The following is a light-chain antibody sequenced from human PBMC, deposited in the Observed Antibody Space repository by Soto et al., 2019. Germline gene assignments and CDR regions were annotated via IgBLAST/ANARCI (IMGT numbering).Light chain of an antibody. Sequence: DIQMTQSPSTLSASVGDRVTITCRASQSISSWLAWYQQKPGKAPKLLIYAASSLQSGVPSRFSGSGSGTDFTLTITILHPEDFATYYCQQSYSTPRTFGQGTKVDIK. CDR1: QSISSW. CDR3: QQSYSTPRT. J-gene: IGKJ1*01. V-gene: IGKV1-39*01. CDR2: AAS.